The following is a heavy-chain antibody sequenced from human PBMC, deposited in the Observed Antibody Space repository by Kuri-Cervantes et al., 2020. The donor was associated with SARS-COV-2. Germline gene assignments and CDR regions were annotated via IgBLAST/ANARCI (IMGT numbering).Heavy chain of an antibody. V-gene: IGHV3-15*01. CDR1: GFTFSNDW. CDR2: IKSKTDGGAT. D-gene: IGHD3-3*01. J-gene: IGHJ4*02. Sequence: GESLKISCAASGFTFSNDWMSWVRQAPGKGLEWVGRIKSKTDGGATEYAASVKGRFTISRDDSKSIAYLQMNSLKTEDTAVYYCTRDDFWSGYFDYWGQGTLVTVSS. CDR3: TRDDFWSGYFDY.